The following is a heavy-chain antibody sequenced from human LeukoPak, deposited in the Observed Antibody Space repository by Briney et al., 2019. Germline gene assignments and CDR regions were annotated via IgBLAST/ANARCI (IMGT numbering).Heavy chain of an antibody. CDR2: INSDGSWT. D-gene: IGHD3-3*01. CDR3: AKAGYYDFWCGHVVGFDY. CDR1: GNYW. Sequence: PGGSLRLSCAASGNYWMHWVRQAPGKGLVWVSHINSDGSWTSYADSVKGRFTISKDNAKNTLYLQMNSLRAEDTAVYYCAKAGYYDFWCGHVVGFDYWGQGTLVTVSS. J-gene: IGHJ4*02. V-gene: IGHV3-74*01.